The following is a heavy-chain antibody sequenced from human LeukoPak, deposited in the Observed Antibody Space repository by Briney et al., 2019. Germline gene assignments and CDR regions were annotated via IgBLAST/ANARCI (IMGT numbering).Heavy chain of an antibody. CDR3: ARVPLLLGAFDI. CDR2: ISGSGGST. J-gene: IGHJ3*02. CDR1: GFTFSSYA. V-gene: IGHV3-23*01. D-gene: IGHD2-21*02. Sequence: PGGSLRLSCAASGFTFSSYAMSWVRQAPGKGLEWVSAISGSGGSTYYADSVKGRFTISRDNSKNTLYLQMNSLRAEDTAVYYCARVPLLLGAFDIWGQGTMVTVSS.